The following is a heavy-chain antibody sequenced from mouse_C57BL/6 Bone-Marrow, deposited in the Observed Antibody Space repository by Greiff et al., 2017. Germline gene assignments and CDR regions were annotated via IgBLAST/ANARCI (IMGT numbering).Heavy chain of an antibody. J-gene: IGHJ4*01. CDR1: GFNINDYY. D-gene: IGHD2-4*01. V-gene: IGHV14-1*01. CDR3: TTRLRRGYAIDY. CDR2: IDPEDGST. Sequence: VQLQQSGSELVRPGASVKLSCTASGFNINDYYMHWVKQRPEQGLEWIGRIDPEDGSTEYAPQVQGKATMTADTSSNPAYLQLSSLTAEDTAVYYCTTRLRRGYAIDYWGQGTSVTVSS.